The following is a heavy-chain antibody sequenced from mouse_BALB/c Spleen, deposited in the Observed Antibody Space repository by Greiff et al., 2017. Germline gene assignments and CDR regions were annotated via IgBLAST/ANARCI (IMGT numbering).Heavy chain of an antibody. D-gene: IGHD2-2*01. Sequence: EVQLVESGGGLVKPGGSLKLSCAASGFTFSSYAMSWVRQTPEKRLEWVASISSGGSTYYPDSVKGRFTISRDNARNILYLQMSSLRSEDTAMYYCARKYGYDDYAMDYWGQGTSVTVSS. V-gene: IGHV5-6-5*01. J-gene: IGHJ4*01. CDR1: GFTFSSYA. CDR2: ISSGGST. CDR3: ARKYGYDDYAMDY.